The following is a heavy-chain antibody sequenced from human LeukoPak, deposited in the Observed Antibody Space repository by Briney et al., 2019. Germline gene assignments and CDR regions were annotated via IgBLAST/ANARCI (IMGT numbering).Heavy chain of an antibody. CDR3: AREFPAGMDV. CDR2: INHSGST. Sequence: PSETLSLTCAVYGGSFSGYYWSWIRQPPGEGLEWIGEINHSGSTNYNPSLKSRVTISVDTSKNQFSLKLSSVTAADTAVYYCAREFPAGMDVWGQGTTVTVSS. V-gene: IGHV4-34*01. J-gene: IGHJ6*02. CDR1: GGSFSGYY. D-gene: IGHD2-21*01.